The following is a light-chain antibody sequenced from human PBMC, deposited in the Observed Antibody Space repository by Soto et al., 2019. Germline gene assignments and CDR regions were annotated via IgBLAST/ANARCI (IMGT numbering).Light chain of an antibody. Sequence: QSGPEEPPSMSGAPGPGGPIPCTGSNSKIGAGYDVHWYQQLPGTAPKLLIYGNSNRPSGVPDRFSGSKSGTSASLAITGLQAEDEADYYCQSYDSSLSGYVFGTGTKVTVL. V-gene: IGLV1-40*01. CDR1: NSKIGAGYD. CDR3: QSYDSSLSGYV. CDR2: GNS. J-gene: IGLJ1*01.